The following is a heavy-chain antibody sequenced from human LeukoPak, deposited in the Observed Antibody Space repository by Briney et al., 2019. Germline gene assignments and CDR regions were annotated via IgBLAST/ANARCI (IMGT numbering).Heavy chain of an antibody. CDR3: ARDLKRSGAFDI. J-gene: IGHJ3*02. CDR2: IIPILGIA. D-gene: IGHD1-26*01. V-gene: IGHV1-69*04. CDR1: GGTFSSYA. Sequence: GASVKVSCKASGGTFSSYAISWVRQAPGRGLEWMGRIIPILGIANYAQKFQGRVTITADKSTSTAYMELSSLRSEDTAVYYCARDLKRSGAFDIWGQGTMVTVSS.